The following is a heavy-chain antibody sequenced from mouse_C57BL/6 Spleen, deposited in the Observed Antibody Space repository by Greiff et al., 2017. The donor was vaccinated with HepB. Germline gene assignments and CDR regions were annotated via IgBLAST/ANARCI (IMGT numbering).Heavy chain of an antibody. J-gene: IGHJ2*01. CDR3: ARRSYGNLPFDY. V-gene: IGHV1-81*01. CDR1: GYTFTSYG. Sequence: QVHVKQSGAELARPGASVKLSCKASGYTFTSYGISWVKQRTGQGLEWIGEIYPRSGNTYYNEKFKGKATLTADKSSSTAYMELRSLTSEDSAVYFCARRSYGNLPFDYWGQGTTLTVSS. CDR2: IYPRSGNT. D-gene: IGHD2-1*01.